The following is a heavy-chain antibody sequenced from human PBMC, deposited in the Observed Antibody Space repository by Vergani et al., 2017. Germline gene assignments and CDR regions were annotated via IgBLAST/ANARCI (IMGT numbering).Heavy chain of an antibody. CDR1: GGSISSYY. V-gene: IGHV4-59*13. J-gene: IGHJ6*02. Sequence: QVQLQESGPGLVKPSETLSLTCTVSGGSISSYYWSWIRQPPGKGLEWIGYIYYSGSTNYNPSLKSRVTISVDTSKNQFSLKLSSVTAADTAVYYCARTAYVDTAMVTYYGMDVWGQGTTVTVSS. CDR2: IYYSGST. CDR3: ARTAYVDTAMVTYYGMDV. D-gene: IGHD5-18*01.